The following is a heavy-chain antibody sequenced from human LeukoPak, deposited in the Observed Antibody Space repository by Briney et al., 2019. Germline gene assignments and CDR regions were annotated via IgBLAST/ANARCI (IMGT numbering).Heavy chain of an antibody. CDR3: ASGFCIGGSCYSAPFHY. CDR1: GASIRSYY. J-gene: IGHJ4*02. Sequence: PSETLSLTCTVSGASIRSYYWSWIRQPPGKGLEWIGYIYYSGVTNYNPSLKSRVTISVDTSQNQFSLRLNSVTAADTAVYYCASGFCIGGSCYSAPFHYWGQGALVTVSS. CDR2: IYYSGVT. D-gene: IGHD2-15*01. V-gene: IGHV4-59*01.